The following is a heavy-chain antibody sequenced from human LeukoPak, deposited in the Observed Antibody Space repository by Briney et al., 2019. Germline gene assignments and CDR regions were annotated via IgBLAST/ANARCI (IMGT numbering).Heavy chain of an antibody. Sequence: PGGSLRLSCAASGFTFSSCGMHWVRQAPGRGLEWVAFIRYDGSNKYYADSVKGRFTISRDNSKNTLYLQMNSLRAEDTAVYYCAKDKGPNNWNDVWYFDYWGQGTLVTVSS. V-gene: IGHV3-30*02. CDR3: AKDKGPNNWNDVWYFDY. D-gene: IGHD1-20*01. CDR1: GFTFSSCG. J-gene: IGHJ4*02. CDR2: IRYDGSNK.